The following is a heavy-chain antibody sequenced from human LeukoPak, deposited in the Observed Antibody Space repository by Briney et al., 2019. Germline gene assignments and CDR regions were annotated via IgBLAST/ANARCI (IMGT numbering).Heavy chain of an antibody. Sequence: SVKVSCKASGGTFSSYAISWVRQAPGQGLEWMGGIIPIFGTANYAQKFQGRVTITADKSTSTAYMELSSLRSEDTAVYYCTAGVTIFGVGLNYYMDVWGKGPRSPSP. CDR3: TAGVTIFGVGLNYYMDV. CDR1: GGTFSSYA. CDR2: IIPIFGTA. J-gene: IGHJ6*03. D-gene: IGHD3-3*01. V-gene: IGHV1-69*06.